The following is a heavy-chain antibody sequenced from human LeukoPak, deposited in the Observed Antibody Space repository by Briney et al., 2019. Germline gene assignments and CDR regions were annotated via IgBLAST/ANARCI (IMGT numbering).Heavy chain of an antibody. CDR3: ASGYDSSGYGQGY. CDR1: GGSFSGYY. CDR2: INHSGST. J-gene: IGHJ4*02. Sequence: SETLSLTCAVYGGSFSGYYWSWIRQPPGKGLEWIGEINHSGSTNYNPSLKSRVTISVDTSKNQFSLKLSSVTAADTAVYCCASGYDSSGYGQGYWGQGTLVTVSS. V-gene: IGHV4-34*01. D-gene: IGHD3-22*01.